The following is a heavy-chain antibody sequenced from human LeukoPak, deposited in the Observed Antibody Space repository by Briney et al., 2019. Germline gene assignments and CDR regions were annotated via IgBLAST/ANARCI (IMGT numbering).Heavy chain of an antibody. Sequence: GSLRLSCAASGFTFSDYYWSWIRQPPGKGLEWIGEINHSGSTNYNPSLKSRVTISVDTSKNQFSLKVRYLTAADTAVYYCARLRLRIDYWGQGTLVTVSS. V-gene: IGHV4-34*01. CDR2: INHSGST. CDR1: GFTFSDYY. CDR3: ARLRLRIDY. J-gene: IGHJ4*02. D-gene: IGHD4-17*01.